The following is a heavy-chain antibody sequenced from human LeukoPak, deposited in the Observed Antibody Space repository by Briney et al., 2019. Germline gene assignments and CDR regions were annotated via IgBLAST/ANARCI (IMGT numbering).Heavy chain of an antibody. CDR2: ISGSGGST. CDR3: AKSLFTSATGTGRALHI. CDR1: GFTFSSYA. V-gene: IGHV3-23*01. D-gene: IGHD1-1*01. Sequence: GGSLRLSCAASGFTFSSYAMNWVRQAPGKGLEWVSAISGSGGSTYYADSVKGRFTISRDNSKSTLYLQMNGLRAEDTAIFYCAKSLFTSATGTGRALHIWGQGTRVTVSS. J-gene: IGHJ3*02.